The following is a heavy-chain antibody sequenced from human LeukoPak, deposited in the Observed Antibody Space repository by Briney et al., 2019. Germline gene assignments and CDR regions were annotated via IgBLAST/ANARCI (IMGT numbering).Heavy chain of an antibody. D-gene: IGHD6-6*01. CDR3: ARKLYSGSPRWDWFDP. CDR1: GGTFSSYA. CDR2: IIPIFGTA. J-gene: IGHJ5*02. V-gene: IGHV1-69*05. Sequence: SVKVSCKASGGTFSSYAISWVRQAPGQGLEWMGGIIPIFGTANYAQKFQGRVTITTDESTSTAYMELSSLRSEDTAVYYCARKLYSGSPRWDWFDPWGQGTLVTVSS.